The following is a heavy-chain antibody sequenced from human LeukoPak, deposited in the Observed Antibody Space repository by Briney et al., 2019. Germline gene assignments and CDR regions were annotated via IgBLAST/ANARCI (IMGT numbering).Heavy chain of an antibody. CDR2: INHSGST. CDR3: ARGVSYGGNSVHYYYYMDV. V-gene: IGHV4-34*01. Sequence: SETLSLTCAVYGGSFSGYYWSWIRQPPGKGLEWIGEINHSGSTNYNPSLKSRVTISVDTSKNQFSLKLSSVTAADTAVYYCARGVSYGGNSVHYYYYMDVWGKGTTVTVSS. CDR1: GGSFSGYY. J-gene: IGHJ6*03. D-gene: IGHD4-23*01.